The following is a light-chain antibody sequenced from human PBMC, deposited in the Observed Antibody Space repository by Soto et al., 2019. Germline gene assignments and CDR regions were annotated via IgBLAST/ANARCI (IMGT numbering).Light chain of an antibody. J-gene: IGKJ2*01. Sequence: EIVMTQSPATLSLSPGERATLSCRASQSVSSNVAWYQQIPGQTPRLLIYGASTRATGIPVRFSGSGSGTEFTLTISSLQSGDFAVYYCHQYDDGPYTFGQGTKVDIK. CDR3: HQYDDGPYT. CDR1: QSVSSN. CDR2: GAS. V-gene: IGKV3-15*01.